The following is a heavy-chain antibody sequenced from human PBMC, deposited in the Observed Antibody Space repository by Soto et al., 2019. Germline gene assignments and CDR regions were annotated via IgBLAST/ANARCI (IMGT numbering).Heavy chain of an antibody. CDR3: VKDRDYYDSRLFDD. Sequence: GGSLRLSCAASGFTFSSYGMDWVRQAPGKGLEWVAVISYDGSNKYYADSVKGRFTISRDNSKNTLYLQMNSLRAEDTSVYYCVKDRDYYDSRLFDDWGQGSLDTVSS. D-gene: IGHD3-22*01. J-gene: IGHJ5*02. CDR1: GFTFSSYG. CDR2: ISYDGSNK. V-gene: IGHV3-30*18.